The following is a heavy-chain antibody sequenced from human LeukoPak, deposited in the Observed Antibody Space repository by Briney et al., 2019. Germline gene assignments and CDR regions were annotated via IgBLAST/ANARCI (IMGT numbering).Heavy chain of an antibody. V-gene: IGHV5-51*01. CDR1: GYSFTNYW. D-gene: IGHD3-3*01. J-gene: IGHJ3*02. CDR2: IYPGDSGT. Sequence: GESLKISCKGSGYSFTNYWIGWVRQMPGKGLEWMGIIYPGDSGTRYSPSFQGQVTISADKSISTAYLQWSSLKASDTAIYHCARITIFGVVTYAFDMWGQGTMVTVSS. CDR3: ARITIFGVVTYAFDM.